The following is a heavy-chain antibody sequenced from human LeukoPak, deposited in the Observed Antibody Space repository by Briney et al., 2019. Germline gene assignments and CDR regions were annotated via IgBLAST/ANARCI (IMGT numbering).Heavy chain of an antibody. J-gene: IGHJ5*02. D-gene: IGHD3-10*01. Sequence: GGSLRLSCAASGFTFSSYGMHWVRQAPGKGLEGVAVIWYDGSNRYYADCVKGRFTISRDNSKDPLYLQMNSLRAEDTAVYYCAREIMVRENWFDPWGQGTLVTVSS. CDR3: AREIMVRENWFDP. V-gene: IGHV3-33*01. CDR1: GFTFSSYG. CDR2: IWYDGSNR.